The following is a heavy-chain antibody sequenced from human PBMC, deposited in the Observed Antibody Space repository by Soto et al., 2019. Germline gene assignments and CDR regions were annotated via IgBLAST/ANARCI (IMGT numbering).Heavy chain of an antibody. CDR1: GGTFSSYA. Sequence: QVQLVQSGAEVKKPGSSVKVSCKASGGTFSSYAISWVRQAPGQGLEWMGGIIPIFGTANYAQKFQGRVTFTADKSTSKAYRELRSLRSEATAVYYWAGGGIAVAGTYYYYGMDVWGQGTTVTVSS. J-gene: IGHJ6*02. CDR3: AGGGIAVAGTYYYYGMDV. CDR2: IIPIFGTA. V-gene: IGHV1-69*06. D-gene: IGHD6-19*01.